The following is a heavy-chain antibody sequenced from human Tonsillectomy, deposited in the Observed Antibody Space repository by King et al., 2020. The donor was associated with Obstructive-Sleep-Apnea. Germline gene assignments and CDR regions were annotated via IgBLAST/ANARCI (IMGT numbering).Heavy chain of an antibody. CDR3: ARQETGNFYFDF. D-gene: IGHD3-10*01. J-gene: IGHJ4*02. CDR2: INHSGIT. Sequence: VQLQQWGAGLLKPSETLSLTCAVYGGSFSNYYWTWIRQPPGKGLEWIGEINHSGITYYNASLKSRVTLSIDTSKNQFSLKVSSVTAADTAVYYCARQETGNFYFDFWGQGTLVTVSS. V-gene: IGHV4-34*01. CDR1: GGSFSNYY.